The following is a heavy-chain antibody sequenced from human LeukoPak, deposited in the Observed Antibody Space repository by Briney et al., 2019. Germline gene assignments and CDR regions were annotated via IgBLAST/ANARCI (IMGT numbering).Heavy chain of an antibody. CDR1: GGTFISYA. D-gene: IGHD2-2*01. CDR2: IIPIFGTA. V-gene: IGHV1-69*05. CDR3: ARRSTSWDAFDY. Sequence: AVKVSCKSSGGTFISYAISWVRQAPAQGLAWMDEIIPIFGTAYYTQKFQGRVTISTDESTSTVYMELSSLRSEDTAVYYCARRSTSWDAFDYWGQGTLVTVSS. J-gene: IGHJ4*02.